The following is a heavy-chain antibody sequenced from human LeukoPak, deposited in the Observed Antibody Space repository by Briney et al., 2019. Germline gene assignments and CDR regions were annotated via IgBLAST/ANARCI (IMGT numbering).Heavy chain of an antibody. Sequence: PGGSLRLSCAASGFTFSSYSMNWVRQAPGKGLEWVSSISSSSSYIYYADSVKGRFTISRDNAKNSLYLQMNSLRAEDTAVYYCVRDGGLHTNFDYWGQGTLVTVSS. CDR3: VRDGGLHTNFDY. CDR1: GFTFSSYS. CDR2: ISSSSSYI. D-gene: IGHD2-15*01. J-gene: IGHJ4*02. V-gene: IGHV3-21*01.